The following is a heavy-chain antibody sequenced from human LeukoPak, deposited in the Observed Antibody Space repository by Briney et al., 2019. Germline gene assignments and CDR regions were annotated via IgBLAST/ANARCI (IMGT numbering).Heavy chain of an antibody. J-gene: IGHJ3*01. CDR3: AKEAGDILTGYYIDY. CDR2: ISGSGGAT. Sequence: GGSLRLSCAASRFIFSNYDMNWVRQAPGKGLEWVSGISGSGGATYYADSVKGRFSISRDNSKNTLYLQMNSLRAEDTAVYYCAKEAGDILTGYYIDYWGQGTMVTVSS. CDR1: RFIFSNYD. D-gene: IGHD3-9*01. V-gene: IGHV3-23*01.